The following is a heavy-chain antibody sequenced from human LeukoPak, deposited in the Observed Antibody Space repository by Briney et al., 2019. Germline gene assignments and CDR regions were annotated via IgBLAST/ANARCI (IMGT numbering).Heavy chain of an antibody. CDR1: GFTFSDYY. Sequence: GGSLRLSCVGSGFTFSDYYMNWIRQAPGKGLEWLSFISSSSSFTYHAESVKGRFTISRDNAKKSLFLQMNSLRAEDTAVYYCATSPPGGPIDNWGQGTLVTVSS. J-gene: IGHJ4*02. CDR2: ISSSSSFT. CDR3: ATSPPGGPIDN. D-gene: IGHD3-16*01. V-gene: IGHV3-11*06.